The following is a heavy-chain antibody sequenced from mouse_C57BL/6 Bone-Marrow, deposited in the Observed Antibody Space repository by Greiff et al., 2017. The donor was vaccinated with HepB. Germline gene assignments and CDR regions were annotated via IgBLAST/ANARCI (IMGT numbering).Heavy chain of an antibody. Sequence: QVHVKQSGAELARPGASVKMSCKASGYTFTSYTMHWVKQRPGQGLEWIGYINPSSGYTKYNQKFKDKATLTADKSSSTAYMQLSSLTSEDSAVYYWAREAYYGNLGDYWGQGTSVTVSS. D-gene: IGHD2-10*01. CDR3: AREAYYGNLGDY. V-gene: IGHV1-4*01. CDR2: INPSSGYT. CDR1: GYTFTSYT. J-gene: IGHJ4*01.